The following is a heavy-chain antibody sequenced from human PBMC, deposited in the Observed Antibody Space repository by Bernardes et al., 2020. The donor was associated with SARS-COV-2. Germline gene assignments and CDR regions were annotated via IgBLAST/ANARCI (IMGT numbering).Heavy chain of an antibody. J-gene: IGHJ6*02. CDR3: ARGYCSGGSCYLGWVLDV. CDR2: IGSAGDT. D-gene: IGHD2-15*01. V-gene: IGHV3-13*01. CDR1: GFTFRTYD. Sequence: GGSLRLSCAASGFTFRTYDMHWVRQGTGKGLEWVSAIGSAGDTYYTGSVTGRFTISRENAKNSLYLQMNSLRPGDTAVYYCARGYCSGGSCYLGWVLDVWGQGTTVTVSS.